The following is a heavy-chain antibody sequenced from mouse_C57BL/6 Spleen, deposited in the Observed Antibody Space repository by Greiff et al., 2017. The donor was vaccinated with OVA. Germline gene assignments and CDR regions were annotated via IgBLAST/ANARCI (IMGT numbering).Heavy chain of an antibody. CDR1: GFTFSDYY. D-gene: IGHD1-1*01. J-gene: IGHJ2*01. Sequence: EVMLVESEGGLVQPGSSMKLSCTASGFTFSDYYMAWVRQVPEKGLEWVANINYDGSSTYYLDSLKSRFIISRDNAKNILYLQMSSLKSEDTATYYCARGDPYGSSYFDYWGQGTTLTVSS. V-gene: IGHV5-16*01. CDR2: INYDGSST. CDR3: ARGDPYGSSYFDY.